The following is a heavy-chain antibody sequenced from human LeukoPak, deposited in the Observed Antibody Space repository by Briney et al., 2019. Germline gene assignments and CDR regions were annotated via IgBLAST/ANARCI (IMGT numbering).Heavy chain of an antibody. J-gene: IGHJ5*02. Sequence: NSSETLSLTCTVSGGSVSSGSYYWSWIRQPPGKGLEWIGYIYYSGSTNYNPSLKSRVTISADTSKNQFSLKLSSVTAADTAVYYCARDVTDTAMVTNWFDPWGQGTLVTVSS. CDR3: ARDVTDTAMVTNWFDP. CDR1: GGSVSSGSYY. V-gene: IGHV4-61*01. D-gene: IGHD5-18*01. CDR2: IYYSGST.